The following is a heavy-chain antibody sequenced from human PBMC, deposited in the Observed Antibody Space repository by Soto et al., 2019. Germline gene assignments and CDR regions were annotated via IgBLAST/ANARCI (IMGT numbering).Heavy chain of an antibody. J-gene: IGHJ5*02. CDR1: GGSISSYY. Sequence: SETLSLTCTVSGGSISSYYWSWIRQPPGKGLEWIGYIYYSGSTNYSPSLKSRVTISVDTSKNQFSLKLSSVTAADTALYYCARRYSGTEDDNWFDPWGQGTLVTVSS. CDR2: IYYSGST. CDR3: ARRYSGTEDDNWFDP. D-gene: IGHD1-26*01. V-gene: IGHV4-59*08.